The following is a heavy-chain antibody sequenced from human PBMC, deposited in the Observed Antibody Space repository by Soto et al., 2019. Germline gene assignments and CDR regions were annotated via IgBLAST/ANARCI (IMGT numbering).Heavy chain of an antibody. V-gene: IGHV3-7*01. J-gene: IGHJ4*02. CDR3: ARENYFEY. CDR1: GFTFHNYW. Sequence: WGSLRLSLAASGFTFHNYWIGWVRQTPDKGLEWVANIKPDGSEKYYVDSVKGRFTISRDNAKNSLYLQMNSLRAEDTAVYYCARENYFEYWGQGALVTVSS. CDR2: IKPDGSEK.